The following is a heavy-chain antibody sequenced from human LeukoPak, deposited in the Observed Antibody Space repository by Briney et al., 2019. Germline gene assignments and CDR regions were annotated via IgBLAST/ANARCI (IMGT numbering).Heavy chain of an antibody. CDR3: ARDPELWCGDREPA. D-gene: IGHD3-10*01. V-gene: IGHV4-34*01. CDR2: INHTGGT. CDR1: NGSFSFYY. Sequence: SETLSLTCAVYNGSFSFYYWSWIRQPPGKGLEWIGEINHTGGTNYNPSLKSRVIISLDTSKNQFSLKLSSVTAADTAVYYCARDPELWCGDREPAWGQGTLVTVSS. J-gene: IGHJ5*02.